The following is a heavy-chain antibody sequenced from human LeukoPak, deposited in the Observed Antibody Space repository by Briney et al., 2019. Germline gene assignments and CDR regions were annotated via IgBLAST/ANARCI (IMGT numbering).Heavy chain of an antibody. J-gene: IGHJ4*02. CDR2: ISGDGGST. V-gene: IGHV3-43*02. Sequence: GGSLRLSCAAPGFMFHDYAIHWVRQAPGKGLEWVSLISGDGGSTFYADSVKGRFTISRDDSKNSLYLQMNSLRSDDTALYYCARESESSGWYDYWGQGTLVTVSS. CDR3: ARESESSGWYDY. D-gene: IGHD6-19*01. CDR1: GFMFHDYA.